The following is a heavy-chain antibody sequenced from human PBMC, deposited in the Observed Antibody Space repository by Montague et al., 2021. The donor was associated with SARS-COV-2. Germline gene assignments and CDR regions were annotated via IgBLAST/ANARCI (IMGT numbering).Heavy chain of an antibody. J-gene: IGHJ4*02. Sequence: SETLSLTCTVSGGSISSYYWSWIRQPPGKGLEWIGYIYCSGSTNYNPSLKSRVTISVDTSKNQFSLKLSSVTAAVTAVYYCARHALGYFDWLNEGYFDYWGQGTLVTVSS. V-gene: IGHV4-59*08. CDR2: IYCSGST. D-gene: IGHD3-9*01. CDR3: ARHALGYFDWLNEGYFDY. CDR1: GGSISSYY.